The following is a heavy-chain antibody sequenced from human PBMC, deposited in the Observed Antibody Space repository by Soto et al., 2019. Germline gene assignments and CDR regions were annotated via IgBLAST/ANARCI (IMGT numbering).Heavy chain of an antibody. D-gene: IGHD2-2*01. V-gene: IGHV1-18*01. Sequence: ASVKVSCKTSGYTFSNYGITWVRQSPGQPLEWLGWISLYSDGTNYAQKFQGRVSMTTDTSTTTAYMELRSLRSDDTAVYYCARVVPGAEAWFGPWGQGTLVTVSS. J-gene: IGHJ5*02. CDR3: ARVVPGAEAWFGP. CDR1: GYTFSNYG. CDR2: ISLYSDGT.